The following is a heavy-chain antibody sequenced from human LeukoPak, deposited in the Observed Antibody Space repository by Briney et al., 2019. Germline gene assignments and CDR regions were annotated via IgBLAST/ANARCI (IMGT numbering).Heavy chain of an antibody. CDR1: GFTFSNAW. V-gene: IGHV3-15*07. CDR3: TTEAYGDPYYYGMDV. J-gene: IGHJ6*02. D-gene: IGHD4-17*01. CDR2: IKSKTDGGTT. Sequence: GGSLRLSCAASGFTFSNAWMNWVRQAPGKGLEWVGRIKSKTDGGTTDYAAPVKGRFTISRDDSKNTLYLQTNSLKTEDTAVYYCTTEAYGDPYYYGMDVWGQGTTVTVS.